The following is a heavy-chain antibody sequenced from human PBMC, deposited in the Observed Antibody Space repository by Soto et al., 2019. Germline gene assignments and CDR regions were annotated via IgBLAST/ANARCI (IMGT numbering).Heavy chain of an antibody. CDR1: GYSSSSYW. CDR3: EGSDYYFDS. V-gene: IGHV5-51*01. Sequence: GGSLKISCQGSGYSSSSYWIGWARQMPGKGLEWMGITNPGDSDTRYRPSFHGQLTISADKSISTAYLQWSSLKGSDSAMYYCEGSDYYFDSWGQGTLVTVSS. J-gene: IGHJ4*01. CDR2: TNPGDSDT.